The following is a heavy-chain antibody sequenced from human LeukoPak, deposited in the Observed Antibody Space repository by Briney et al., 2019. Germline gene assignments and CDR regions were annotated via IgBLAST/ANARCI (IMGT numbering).Heavy chain of an antibody. CDR3: ARGSGRYYYDSSGPGT. CDR2: INHSGST. CDR1: GGSFSGYY. D-gene: IGHD3-22*01. V-gene: IGHV4-34*01. J-gene: IGHJ5*02. Sequence: SETLSLTCAVYGGSFSGYYWSWIRQPPGKGLEWIGEINHSGSTNYNPSLKSRVTISVDTSKNQFSLKLSSVTAADTAVYYCARGSGRYYYDSSGPGTWGQGTLVTVSS.